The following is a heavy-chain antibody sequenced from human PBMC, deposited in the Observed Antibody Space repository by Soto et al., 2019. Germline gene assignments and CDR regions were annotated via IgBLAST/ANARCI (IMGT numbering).Heavy chain of an antibody. V-gene: IGHV3-30*18. CDR1: GFTFSSYG. Sequence: GGSLRLSCAASGFTFSSYGMHWVRQAPGKGLECVAVISYDGSNKYYADSVKGRFSISRDNSRNTLYLQMNSLRPEDAAVYYCVKSLGFCSSSSCSRDYYYYYGMDVWGQGTTVTVSS. CDR3: VKSLGFCSSSSCSRDYYYYYGMDV. CDR2: ISYDGSNK. J-gene: IGHJ6*02. D-gene: IGHD2-2*01.